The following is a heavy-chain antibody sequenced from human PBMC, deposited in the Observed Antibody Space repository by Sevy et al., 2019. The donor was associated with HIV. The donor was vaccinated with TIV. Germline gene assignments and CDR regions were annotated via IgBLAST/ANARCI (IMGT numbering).Heavy chain of an antibody. V-gene: IGHV3-15*01. CDR3: ATDRNQGQYDYVWGSYRYHFDY. J-gene: IGHJ4*02. Sequence: GGSLRLSCAASGFTFSNAWMSWVRQAPGKGLEWVGRIKSKTDGGTTDYAAPVNGRYTISRDESKHTLNLQMNSLKTEDTAVYYCATDRNQGQYDYVWGSYRYHFDYWGQGTLVTVSS. CDR1: GFTFSNAW. D-gene: IGHD3-16*02. CDR2: IKSKTDGGTT.